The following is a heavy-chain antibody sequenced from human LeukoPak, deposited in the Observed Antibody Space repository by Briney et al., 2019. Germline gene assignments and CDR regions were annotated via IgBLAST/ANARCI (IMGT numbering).Heavy chain of an antibody. D-gene: IGHD6-19*01. V-gene: IGHV4-59*01. CDR2: ISYSGST. CDR3: ARDDRAGSLFAY. Sequence: SETLSLTCTVSGGFISGYYWSWIRQPPGKGLEWVGYISYSGSTNYKPSLKSRVTISVDTSKNQFSLKLSSVTAADTAIYYCARDDRAGSLFAYWGQGTLVTVSS. CDR1: GGFISGYY. J-gene: IGHJ4*02.